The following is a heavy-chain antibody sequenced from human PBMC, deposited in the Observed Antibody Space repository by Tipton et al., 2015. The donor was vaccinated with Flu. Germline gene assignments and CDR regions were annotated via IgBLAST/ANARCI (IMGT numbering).Heavy chain of an antibody. Sequence: QLVQSGAEVKKPGSSVKVSCKASGGTFSSYAISWVRQAPGQGLEWMGGIIPIFGTANYAQKFQGRVTITADESTSTAYMELSSLRSEDTAVYYCARSRSDLIVVDYYYMDVWGKGTTVTVSS. D-gene: IGHD2-15*01. J-gene: IGHJ6*03. CDR3: ARSRSDLIVVDYYYMDV. CDR2: IIPIFGTA. V-gene: IGHV1-69*01. CDR1: GGTFSSYA.